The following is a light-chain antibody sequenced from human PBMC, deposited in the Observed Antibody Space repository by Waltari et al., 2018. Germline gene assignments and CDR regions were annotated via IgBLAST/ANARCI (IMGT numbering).Light chain of an antibody. Sequence: SYVLTQPPSVSLPPGQTAPITWGGDKVGRKSVHWYPQKPGQAPVLVVFDDSDRPSGIPERFSGSNSGNTATLTISRVEAGDEADYYCHLWDSSSDHVIFGGGTKLTVL. CDR2: DDS. V-gene: IGLV3-21*02. CDR1: KVGRKS. J-gene: IGLJ2*01. CDR3: HLWDSSSDHVI.